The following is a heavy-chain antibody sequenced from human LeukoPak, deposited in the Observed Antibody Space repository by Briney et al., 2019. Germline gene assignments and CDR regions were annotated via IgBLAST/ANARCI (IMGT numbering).Heavy chain of an antibody. V-gene: IGHV3-15*01. CDR1: GLTFSSYE. CDR3: ATKPVSGSSEYYFDY. CDR2: SKSQTDHGTT. J-gene: IGHJ4*02. Sequence: GVSLRLSCAASGLTFSSYEMNWVRQAPGKGLEWVGRSKSQTDHGTTDYAAPVKGRFTISRDDSKNTLYLEMNSLKTEDSAVYYCATKPVSGSSEYYFDYWGQGTLVTVSS. D-gene: IGHD3-16*01.